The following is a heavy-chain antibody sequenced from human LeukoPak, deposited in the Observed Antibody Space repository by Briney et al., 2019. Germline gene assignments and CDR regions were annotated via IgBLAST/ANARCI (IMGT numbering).Heavy chain of an antibody. V-gene: IGHV3-23*01. J-gene: IGHJ3*02. D-gene: IGHD6-6*01. CDR3: AKDLNVRTGPIEARSQGDAFDI. CDR2: ISGSGGST. CDR1: GFTFSSYA. Sequence: GGSLRLSCAAPGFTFSSYAMSWVRQAPGKGLEWVSAISGSGGSTYYADSVKGRFTISRDNSKNTLYLQMNSLRAEDTAVYYCAKDLNVRTGPIEARSQGDAFDIWGQGTMVTVSS.